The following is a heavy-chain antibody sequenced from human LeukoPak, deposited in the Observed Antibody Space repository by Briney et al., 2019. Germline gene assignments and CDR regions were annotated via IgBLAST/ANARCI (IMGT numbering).Heavy chain of an antibody. V-gene: IGHV1-69*04. CDR1: GGTFTSYT. J-gene: IGHJ4*02. Sequence: GASVKVSCKASGGTFTSYTISWVRQAPGQGLEWMGRIIPILGIANYAQKFQGKVTITADKSTSTAYMELSSLRSEDTAVYYCAREHLTGLLDYWGQGTLVTVSS. CDR3: AREHLTGLLDY. CDR2: IIPILGIA. D-gene: IGHD4/OR15-4a*01.